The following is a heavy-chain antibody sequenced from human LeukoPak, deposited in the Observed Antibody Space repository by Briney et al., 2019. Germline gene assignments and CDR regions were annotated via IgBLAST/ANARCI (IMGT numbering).Heavy chain of an antibody. J-gene: IGHJ4*02. CDR3: ARDVILPGNYFFDY. Sequence: GKSLRLSCEGSGFNLNNYAVHWVRQAPGRGLEWVAVISSDGTSKYYADSVKGRFTISRDSSKDMLYLQMNNLRPEDTALYYCARDVILPGNYFFDYWGQGTLVTVSS. CDR1: GFNLNNYA. V-gene: IGHV3-30-3*01. CDR2: ISSDGTSK. D-gene: IGHD3-9*01.